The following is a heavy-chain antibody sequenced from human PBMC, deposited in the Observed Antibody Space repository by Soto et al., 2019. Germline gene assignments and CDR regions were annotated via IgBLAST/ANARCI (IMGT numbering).Heavy chain of an antibody. J-gene: IGHJ4*02. V-gene: IGHV3-48*01. D-gene: IGHD4-17*01. CDR2: ISSSSSTI. Sequence: GGSLRLSCAASGFTFSSYSMNWVRQAPGKGLEWVSYISSSSSTIYYADSVKGRFTISRDNAKNSLYLQMNSLRAEDTAVYYCAREEMTTVTNFPRYYFDYWGQGTLVTVSS. CDR3: AREEMTTVTNFPRYYFDY. CDR1: GFTFSSYS.